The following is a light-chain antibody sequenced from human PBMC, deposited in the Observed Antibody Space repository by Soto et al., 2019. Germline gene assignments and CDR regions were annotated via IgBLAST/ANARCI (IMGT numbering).Light chain of an antibody. V-gene: IGKV3-15*01. J-gene: IGKJ4*01. CDR2: GAS. CDR1: QSVSSS. Sequence: EIVLTQSPATMSVSPGETATLSCRASQSVSSSLAWYQQTPGRPPRLLIYGASNRATDIPTRFSGSGSGTEFTLTISGLQSEDFAVYYCQQYNNWPPLTFGGGTKVDIK. CDR3: QQYNNWPPLT.